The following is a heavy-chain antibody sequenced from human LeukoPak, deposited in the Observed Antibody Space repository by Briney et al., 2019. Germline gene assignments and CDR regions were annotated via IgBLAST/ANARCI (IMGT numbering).Heavy chain of an antibody. D-gene: IGHD3-3*01. CDR3: ARDQKPAEWLLYAPYYYYGMDV. J-gene: IGHJ6*02. CDR1: GGSISSGDCS. Sequence: PSETLSLTCTVSGGSISSGDCSWSWIRQPPGKGLEWVGYIYYSGSTYYNPSLKSRVTISVDTSKNQFSLKLSSVTAADTAVYYCARDQKPAEWLLYAPYYYYGMDVWGQGTTVTVSS. CDR2: IYYSGST. V-gene: IGHV4-30-4*01.